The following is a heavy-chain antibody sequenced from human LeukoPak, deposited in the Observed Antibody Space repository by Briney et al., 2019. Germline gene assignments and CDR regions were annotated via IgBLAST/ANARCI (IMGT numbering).Heavy chain of an antibody. CDR2: IYYSGST. Sequence: SETLSLTCTVSGGSISSYYWSWIRQPPEKGLEWIGYIYYSGSTNYNPSLKSRVTISVDTSKNQFSLKLSSVTAADTAVYYCARVNYYDSSGYYSNYYFDYWGQGTLVTVSS. J-gene: IGHJ4*02. CDR1: GGSISSYY. CDR3: ARVNYYDSSGYYSNYYFDY. V-gene: IGHV4-59*01. D-gene: IGHD3-22*01.